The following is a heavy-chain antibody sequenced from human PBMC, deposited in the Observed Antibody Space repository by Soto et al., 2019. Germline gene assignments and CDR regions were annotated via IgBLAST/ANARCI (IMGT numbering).Heavy chain of an antibody. CDR2: TYYRSKWYN. V-gene: IGHV6-1*01. J-gene: IGHJ3*02. CDR1: GDSVSSNSAA. CDR3: ARDLDRVAAADPGSGSYAFDI. D-gene: IGHD6-13*01. Sequence: PSQTLSLTCAISGDSVSSNSAAWNWIRQSPSRGLEWLGRTYYRSKWYNDYAVSVKSRITINPDTSKNQFSLQLNSVTPEDTAVYYCARDLDRVAAADPGSGSYAFDIWGQGTMVTVSS.